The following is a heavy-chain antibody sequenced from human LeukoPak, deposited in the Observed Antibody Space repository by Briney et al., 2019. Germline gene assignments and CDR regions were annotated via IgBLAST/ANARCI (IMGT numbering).Heavy chain of an antibody. CDR2: IGSSEK. CDR3: AKDSFDHNGVYDAFDI. CDR1: GFTFNIFA. V-gene: IGHV3-23*01. Sequence: PGGSLRLSCAASGFTFNIFAMSWVRQAPGKGLEWVSTIGSSEKYYADSVKGRFTTSRDNSKKTPYLQMNSLRAEDTAIYYCAKDSFDHNGVYDAFDIWGQGTLVTVSS. J-gene: IGHJ3*02. D-gene: IGHD3-9*01.